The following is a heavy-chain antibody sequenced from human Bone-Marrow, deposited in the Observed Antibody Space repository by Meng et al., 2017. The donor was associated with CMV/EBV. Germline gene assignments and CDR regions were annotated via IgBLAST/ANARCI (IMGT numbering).Heavy chain of an antibody. CDR3: AREGGYCSSTSCYYYYGMDV. Sequence: SETLSLTCTVSGGSVSSGSYYWSWIRQPPGKGLEWIGYIYYSGSTNYNPSLKSRVTISVDTSKNQFSLKLSSVTAADTAVYYRAREGGYCSSTSCYYYYGMDVWGQGTTVTVSS. V-gene: IGHV4-61*01. CDR2: IYYSGST. D-gene: IGHD2-2*01. CDR1: GGSVSSGSYY. J-gene: IGHJ6*02.